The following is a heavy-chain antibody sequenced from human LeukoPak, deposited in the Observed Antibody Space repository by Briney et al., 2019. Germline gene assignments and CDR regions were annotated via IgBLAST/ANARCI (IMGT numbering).Heavy chain of an antibody. D-gene: IGHD6-13*01. V-gene: IGHV4-4*07. Sequence: SETLSLTCTVSGGSISSYYWSWIRQPAGKGLEWIGRIYSTGSTNYNPSLKSRVTMSVDTSKNQFSLRLRSVTAADTAVYYCARQVASAGSAGFDFWGQGALVTVSS. CDR1: GGSISSYY. CDR3: ARQVASAGSAGFDF. J-gene: IGHJ4*02. CDR2: IYSTGST.